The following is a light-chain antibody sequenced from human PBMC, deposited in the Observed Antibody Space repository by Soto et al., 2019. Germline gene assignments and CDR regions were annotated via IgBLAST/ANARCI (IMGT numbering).Light chain of an antibody. V-gene: IGKV1-33*01. J-gene: IGKJ5*01. CDR1: QDISNY. CDR3: QQYDNLPST. CDR2: DAS. Sequence: DIQMTQSPSSLSASVGDRVTITCQASQDISNYLNWYQQKPGKAPKLLIYDASNLETGVPSRFSGSGSGTDFTFTISSLHPEDIETYYCQQYDNLPSTFGQGTRLEIK.